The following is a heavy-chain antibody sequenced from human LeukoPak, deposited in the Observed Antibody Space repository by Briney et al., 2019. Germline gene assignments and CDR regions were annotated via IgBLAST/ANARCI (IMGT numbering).Heavy chain of an antibody. J-gene: IGHJ4*02. Sequence: SVKVSCKASVGNFTSYAISWVRQAPGQGLEWMGRIIPIFDTTNYAQKFQGRVTITADKSTTTAYMELSSLRSEDTAVYYCARGPYYYDFWGQGTLVTVSS. CDR1: VGNFTSYA. V-gene: IGHV1-69*06. D-gene: IGHD3-16*01. CDR2: IIPIFDTT. CDR3: ARGPYYYDF.